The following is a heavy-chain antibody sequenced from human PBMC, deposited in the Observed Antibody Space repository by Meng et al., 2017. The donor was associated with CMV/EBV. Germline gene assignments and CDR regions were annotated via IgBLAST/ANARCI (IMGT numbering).Heavy chain of an antibody. D-gene: IGHD2-2*01. CDR1: GFTFSSYA. J-gene: IGHJ6*02. CDR2: IRSKANSYAT. Sequence: GSLRLSCAASGFTFSSYAMSWVRQASGKGLEWVGRIRSKANSYATAYAASVKGRFTISRDDSKNTAYLQMNSLKTEDTAVYYCTRASFSRYCSSTSCYYGMDVWGQGTTVTVSS. CDR3: TRASFSRYCSSTSCYYGMDV. V-gene: IGHV3-73*01.